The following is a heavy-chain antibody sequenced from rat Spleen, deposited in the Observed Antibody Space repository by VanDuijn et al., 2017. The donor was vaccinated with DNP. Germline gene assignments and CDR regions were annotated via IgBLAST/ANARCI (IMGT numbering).Heavy chain of an antibody. Sequence: QLQESGPGLVKPSQSLSLTCSVTGYSITSGYGWNWIRKFPGNKLEWMGYINTAGSTKYNPSLKSRISITRDTSKNQFFLQVNSVTTEDTATYYCARLLGGYFDYWGQGVMITVSA. V-gene: IGHV3-3*01. D-gene: IGHD5-1*01. CDR1: GYSITSGYG. J-gene: IGHJ2*01. CDR2: INTAGST. CDR3: ARLLGGYFDY.